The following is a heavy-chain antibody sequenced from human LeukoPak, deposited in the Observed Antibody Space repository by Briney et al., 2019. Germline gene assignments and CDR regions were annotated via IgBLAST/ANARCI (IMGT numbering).Heavy chain of an antibody. CDR2: IIPILGIA. V-gene: IGHV1-69*02. J-gene: IGHJ4*02. CDR3: ARQVVPAANDY. Sequence: SVKVSCKASGGTFSRYTISWVRQAPRQGLEWMGRIIPILGIANYAQKFQGRVTITADKSTSTAYMELSSLRSEDTAVYYCARQVVPAANDYWGQGTLVTVSP. D-gene: IGHD2-2*01. CDR1: GGTFSRYT.